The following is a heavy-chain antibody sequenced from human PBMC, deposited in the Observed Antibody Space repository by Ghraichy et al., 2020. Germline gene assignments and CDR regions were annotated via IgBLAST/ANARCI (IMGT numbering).Heavy chain of an antibody. Sequence: GGSLRLSCAASGFTFSSYAMSWVRQAPGKGLEWVSAISGSGGSTYYADSVKGRFTISRDNSKNTLYLQMNSLRAEDTAVYYCAKVWRIYSYGWFEAFDIWGQGTMVTVSS. D-gene: IGHD5-18*01. CDR2: ISGSGGST. J-gene: IGHJ3*02. CDR1: GFTFSSYA. V-gene: IGHV3-23*01. CDR3: AKVWRIYSYGWFEAFDI.